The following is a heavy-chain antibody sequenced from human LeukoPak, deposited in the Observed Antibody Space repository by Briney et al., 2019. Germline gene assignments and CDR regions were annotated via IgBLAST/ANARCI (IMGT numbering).Heavy chain of an antibody. CDR1: GYSISSGYY. CDR3: ARDRGPAAAIFDY. CDR2: IYHSGST. Sequence: SETLSLTCTVSGYSISSGYYWGWIRQPPGKGLEWIGSIYHSGSTYYNPSLKSRVTISVDTSKNQFSLKLSSVTAADTAVYYCARDRGPAAAIFDYWGQGTLVTVSS. V-gene: IGHV4-38-2*02. D-gene: IGHD2-2*01. J-gene: IGHJ4*02.